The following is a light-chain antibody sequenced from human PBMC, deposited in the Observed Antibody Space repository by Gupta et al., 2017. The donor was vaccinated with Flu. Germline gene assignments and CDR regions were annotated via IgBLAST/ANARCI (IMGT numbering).Light chain of an antibody. CDR1: SRGSTY. CDR2: YAA. V-gene: IGKV3-11*01. Sequence: SRASSRGSTYVVWYQHKPGQAASMLMYYAANSADGIPGRFSGSGSGTDFTLTISSLEPEDFAVYYCQQRGNWPPLTFGPGTKVEMK. J-gene: IGKJ3*01. CDR3: QQRGNWPPLT.